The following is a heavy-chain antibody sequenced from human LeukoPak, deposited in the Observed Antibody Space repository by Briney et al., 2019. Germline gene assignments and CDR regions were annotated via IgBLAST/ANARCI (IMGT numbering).Heavy chain of an antibody. V-gene: IGHV1-8*01. Sequence: ASVKVSCKASGYTFTSYDINWVRQATGQGLEWMGWMSPNSGNTGYAQKFQGRVTMTRNTSISTAYMELSSLRSEDTAVYYCARKRVIAAAGTGPGWWFDPWGQGTLVTVSS. D-gene: IGHD6-13*01. J-gene: IGHJ5*02. CDR1: GYTFTSYD. CDR3: ARKRVIAAAGTGPGWWFDP. CDR2: MSPNSGNT.